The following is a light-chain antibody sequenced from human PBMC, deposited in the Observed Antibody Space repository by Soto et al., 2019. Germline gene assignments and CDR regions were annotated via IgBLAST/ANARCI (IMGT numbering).Light chain of an antibody. CDR2: GAS. Sequence: EIVLTQSPGTLSLSPGEGATLSCRASQSVSSNYLAWYQQTPGQAPRLLIYGASSRATGIPDRFSGSGSGTDFTLNISRLEPEDSVVYYWQQYFSSPLYTLGQGTKLEIK. CDR1: QSVSSNY. V-gene: IGKV3-20*01. CDR3: QQYFSSPLYT. J-gene: IGKJ2*01.